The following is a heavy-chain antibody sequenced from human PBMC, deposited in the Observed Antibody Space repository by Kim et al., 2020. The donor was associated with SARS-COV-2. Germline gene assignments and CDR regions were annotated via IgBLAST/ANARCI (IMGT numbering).Heavy chain of an antibody. CDR2: FNPNSGGT. CDR1: GYTFTGYY. V-gene: IGHV1-2*02. CDR3: ARDRVGSSPERPDY. D-gene: IGHD1-26*01. J-gene: IGHJ4*02. Sequence: ASVKVSCKASGYTFTGYYMHWVRQAPGQGLEWMGWFNPNSGGTNYAQKFQGRVTMTRDTSISTTYMELSRLRSDDTAVYYCARDRVGSSPERPDYWGQGTLVTVSS.